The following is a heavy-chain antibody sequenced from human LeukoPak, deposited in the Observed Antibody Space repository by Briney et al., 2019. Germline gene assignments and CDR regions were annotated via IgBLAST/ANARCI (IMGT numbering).Heavy chain of an antibody. CDR3: ARDRAAAAGIPNLDY. CDR2: ISAYNGNT. Sequence: AASVKVSCKASGYTFTSYGISWVRQAPGQGLEWMGWISAYNGNTNYAQKLQGRVTMTTDTSTSTAYMELRSLRSDDTAVYYCARDRAAAAGIPNLDYWGQGTLVTVSS. CDR1: GYTFTSYG. J-gene: IGHJ4*02. D-gene: IGHD6-13*01. V-gene: IGHV1-18*01.